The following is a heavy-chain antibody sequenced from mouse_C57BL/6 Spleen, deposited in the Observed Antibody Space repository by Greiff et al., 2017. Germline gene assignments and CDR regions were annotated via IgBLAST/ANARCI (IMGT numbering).Heavy chain of an antibody. J-gene: IGHJ4*01. CDR3: ARGVGDYDWDGGMGY. CDR1: GFSLTTSGMG. D-gene: IGHD2-4*01. Sequence: QVTLQESGPGLLQPSQTLSLTCSSSGFSLTTSGMGVSWLRQPPGKGLVGLIHPYCVDDNCDNPSLKSRLTTSKDTSRNPVFLKITSVDTADTATYYGARGVGDYDWDGGMGYWGQGTSVTVSS. V-gene: IGHV8-12*01. CDR2: PYCVDDN.